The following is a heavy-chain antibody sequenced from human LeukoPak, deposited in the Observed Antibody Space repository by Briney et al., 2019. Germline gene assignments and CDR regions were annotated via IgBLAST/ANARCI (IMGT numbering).Heavy chain of an antibody. CDR3: ARGGYSYGYD. CDR1: GYIFTSYY. D-gene: IGHD5-18*01. V-gene: IGHV1-46*01. Sequence: GASVKVSCKATGYIFTSYYMHWVRQAPGQGLEWMGIISPSGGGTTYAQRFQGRVTMTRDTSTSTVYMELSSLRSEDTAVYYCARGGYSYGYDWGQGTLVTVSS. J-gene: IGHJ4*02. CDR2: ISPSGGGT.